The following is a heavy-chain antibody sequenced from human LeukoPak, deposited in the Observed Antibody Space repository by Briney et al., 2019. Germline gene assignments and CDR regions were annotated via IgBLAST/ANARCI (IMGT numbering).Heavy chain of an antibody. V-gene: IGHV3-21*04. CDR1: GLTFSSYS. D-gene: IGHD3-10*02. CDR3: ARDMLLGDAFDI. CDR2: ISSSSNYI. Sequence: PGGSLRLSCAASGLTFSSYSMNWVRQAPGKGLEWVSSISSSSNYIYYADSVKGRFTISRDNAKNSVFLQMNSLRPDDTALYYCARDMLLGDAFDIWGQGTMVIVSS. J-gene: IGHJ3*02.